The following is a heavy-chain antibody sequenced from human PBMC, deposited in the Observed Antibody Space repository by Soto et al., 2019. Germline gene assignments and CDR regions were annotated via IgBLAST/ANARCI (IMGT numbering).Heavy chain of an antibody. CDR1: GYSFTTYW. J-gene: IGHJ4*02. Sequence: PGESLKISCKASGYSFTTYWIAWVRQMPGEGLEWMGIIYPGDSDTRYSPSFQGQVTISADKPISTAYLQWSSLKASDTAMYYCAKFGTAVTVAGTVDYWGQGTLVTVSS. D-gene: IGHD6-19*01. V-gene: IGHV5-51*01. CDR3: AKFGTAVTVAGTVDY. CDR2: IYPGDSDT.